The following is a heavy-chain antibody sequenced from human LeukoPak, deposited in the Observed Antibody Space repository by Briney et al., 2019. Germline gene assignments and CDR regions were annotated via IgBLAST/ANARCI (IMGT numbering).Heavy chain of an antibody. J-gene: IGHJ4*02. CDR1: GGSFSTYY. V-gene: IGHV4-34*01. D-gene: IGHD2-2*01. CDR3: ARQSRAVYCSSTSCRGWGFFDY. CDR2: INHSGST. Sequence: PSETLSLTCAVYGGSFSTYYWNWIRQPPGKGLEWIGEINHSGSTYCNPSLKSRVTISVDTSKNQFYLKVNSVTAADTAVYYCARQSRAVYCSSTSCRGWGFFDYWGQGTLVTVSS.